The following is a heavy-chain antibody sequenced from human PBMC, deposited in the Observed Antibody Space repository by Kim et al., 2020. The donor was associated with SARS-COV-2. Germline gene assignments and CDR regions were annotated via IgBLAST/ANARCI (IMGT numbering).Heavy chain of an antibody. CDR2: ISYDGSNK. Sequence: GGSLRLSCAASGFTFSSYGMHWVRQAPGKGLEWVAVISYDGSNKYYADSVKGRFTISRDNSKNTLYLQMNSLRAEDTAVYYCAKDNERPAREKYYYGSGSPPSGYWGQGTLVTVSS. CDR3: AKDNERPAREKYYYGSGSPPSGY. J-gene: IGHJ4*02. V-gene: IGHV3-30*18. D-gene: IGHD3-10*01. CDR1: GFTFSSYG.